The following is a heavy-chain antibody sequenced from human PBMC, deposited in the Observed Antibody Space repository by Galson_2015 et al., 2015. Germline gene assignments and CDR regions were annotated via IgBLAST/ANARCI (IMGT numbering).Heavy chain of an antibody. CDR3: ARVSITGTSKGYYYYYMDV. V-gene: IGHV6-1*01. J-gene: IGHJ6*03. Sequence: CAISGDSVSSNSAAWNWIRQSPSRGLEWLGRTYYRSKWYNDYAVSVKSRITINPDTSKNRFSLQLNSVTPEDTAVYYCARVSITGTSKGYYYYYMDVWGKGTTVTVSS. D-gene: IGHD1-20*01. CDR2: TYYRSKWYN. CDR1: GDSVSSNSAA.